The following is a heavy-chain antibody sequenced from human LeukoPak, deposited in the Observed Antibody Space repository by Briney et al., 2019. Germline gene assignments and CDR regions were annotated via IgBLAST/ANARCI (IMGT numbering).Heavy chain of an antibody. CDR3: ARDIVVVPAASSYYYGMDV. CDR1: GYTFTSYG. J-gene: IGHJ6*02. Sequence: GASVKVSCKASGYTFTSYGISWVRQAPGQGLEWMGWICAYNGNTNYAQKLQGRVTMTTDTSTSTAYMELRSLRSDDTAVYYCARDIVVVPAASSYYYGMDVWGQGTTVTVSS. V-gene: IGHV1-18*01. CDR2: ICAYNGNT. D-gene: IGHD2-2*01.